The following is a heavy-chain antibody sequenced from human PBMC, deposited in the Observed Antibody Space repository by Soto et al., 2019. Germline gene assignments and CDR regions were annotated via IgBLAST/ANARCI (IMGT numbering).Heavy chain of an antibody. CDR3: ARDRGGDYSGFNGYYYGLDV. J-gene: IGHJ6*01. CDR2: MSSDGTTK. V-gene: IGHV3-30-3*01. Sequence: PGGSLSLSCAASGFNFRAYALHWVRQAPGKGLDWVAVMSSDGTTKYYADSVKCRFSISRDNSKNPLYLQLNSLRADVTAVYYCARDRGGDYSGFNGYYYGLDVWGQGATVTVSS. CDR1: GFNFRAYA. D-gene: IGHD5-12*01.